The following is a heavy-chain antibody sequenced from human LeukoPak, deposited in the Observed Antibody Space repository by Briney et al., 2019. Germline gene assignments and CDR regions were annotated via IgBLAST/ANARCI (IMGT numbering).Heavy chain of an antibody. V-gene: IGHV3-9*03. D-gene: IGHD5-18*01. J-gene: IGHJ4*02. CDR2: ISWNSGSI. Sequence: PGRSLRLSCAASGFTFDDYAMHWVRQAPGKGLEWVSGISWNSGSIGYADSVKGRFTISRDNAKNSLYLQMNSLRGEDMALYYCARYSYRYTERLNDYWGQGTLVTVSS. CDR1: GFTFDDYA. CDR3: ARYSYRYTERLNDY.